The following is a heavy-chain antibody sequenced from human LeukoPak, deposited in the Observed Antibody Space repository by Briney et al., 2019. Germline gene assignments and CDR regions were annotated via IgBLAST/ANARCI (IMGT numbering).Heavy chain of an antibody. CDR2: IYNSGNT. D-gene: IGHD3-22*01. CDR3: ARHVSSVGVAVVITMIDS. V-gene: IGHV4-39*01. CDR1: GASLTSRTYY. J-gene: IGHJ4*02. Sequence: SETLSLTCTVSGASLTSRTYYWGWIRQPPGKGLEWIGTIYNSGNTYYNPSLKSRVTISGDTSKNHVSLRVNAVTAADTAVYYCARHVSSVGVAVVITMIDSWGQGILVTVAS.